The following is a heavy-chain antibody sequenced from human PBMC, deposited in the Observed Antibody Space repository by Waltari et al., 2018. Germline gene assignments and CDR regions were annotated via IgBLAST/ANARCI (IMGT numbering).Heavy chain of an antibody. V-gene: IGHV5-51*01. Sequence: EVQLVQSGAEVKKPGESLKISCKGSGYSFSNYWIAWVRQLPGKGLEWMGIIDPDDSDTRYSPSFQGQVTVAADKYINTAYVQWGSLKASDTAIYYCARQSNHGSSGYHDTFDFWGQGTMVTVSS. J-gene: IGHJ3*01. CDR1: GYSFSNYW. D-gene: IGHD5-12*01. CDR3: ARQSNHGSSGYHDTFDF. CDR2: IDPDDSDT.